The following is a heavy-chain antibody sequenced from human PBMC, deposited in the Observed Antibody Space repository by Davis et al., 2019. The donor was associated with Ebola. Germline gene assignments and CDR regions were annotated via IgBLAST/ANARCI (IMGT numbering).Heavy chain of an antibody. Sequence: SETLSLTCTVSGDSINGYYWTWIRQPPGEGMEYIGYIYYVGTTDYNPSLKSRVTMSVDMSKNQFSLNLNSVTAADTAIYYCARVRGTLAQFYGMDVWGQGTTVTVSS. CDR2: IYYVGTT. D-gene: IGHD3-10*01. CDR1: GDSINGYY. J-gene: IGHJ6*02. V-gene: IGHV4-59*01. CDR3: ARVRGTLAQFYGMDV.